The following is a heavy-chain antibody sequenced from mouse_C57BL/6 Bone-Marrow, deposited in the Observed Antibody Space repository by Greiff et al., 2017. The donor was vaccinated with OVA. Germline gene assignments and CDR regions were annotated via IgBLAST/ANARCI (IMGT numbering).Heavy chain of an antibody. CDR3: ARWGLGY. J-gene: IGHJ4*01. Sequence: QVQLQQSGAELAKPGASVKLSCKASGYTFTSYWMHWVKQRPGQGLEWIGYINPSSGYTKYNQKFKDKATLNADKSSSTAYMQLSSLTYEDSAVYYCARWGLGYWGQGTSVTVSS. CDR1: GYTFTSYW. V-gene: IGHV1-7*01. CDR2: INPSSGYT.